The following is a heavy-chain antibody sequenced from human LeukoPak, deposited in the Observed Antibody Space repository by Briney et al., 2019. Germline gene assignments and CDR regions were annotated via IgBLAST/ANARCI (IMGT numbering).Heavy chain of an antibody. D-gene: IGHD3-22*01. CDR3: ARDERYDSSGYPFDY. CDR2: INPNSGGT. V-gene: IGHV1-2*02. Sequence: ASVKVSCKASGYTFTGYFIHWVRQAPGQGLEWMGWINPNSGGTNYAQKFQGRVTMTRDTSISTAYMELSRLRSDDTAEYYCARDERYDSSGYPFDYWGQGTLVTVSS. J-gene: IGHJ4*02. CDR1: GYTFTGYF.